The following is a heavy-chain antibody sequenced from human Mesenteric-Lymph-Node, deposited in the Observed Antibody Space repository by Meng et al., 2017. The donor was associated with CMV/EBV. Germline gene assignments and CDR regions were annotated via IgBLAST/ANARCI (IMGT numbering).Heavy chain of an antibody. J-gene: IGHJ4*02. CDR3: AKVYGSGSYDAIDY. D-gene: IGHD3-10*01. Sequence: GGSLRLSCAASGFTFSSYEMNWVRRAPGKGLEWVSAISGSGVSPYYADSVKGRFTISRDNSENTLFLQMNSLRAEDTAVYYCAKVYGSGSYDAIDYWGQGTLVTVSS. V-gene: IGHV3-23*01. CDR2: ISGSGVSP. CDR1: GFTFSSYE.